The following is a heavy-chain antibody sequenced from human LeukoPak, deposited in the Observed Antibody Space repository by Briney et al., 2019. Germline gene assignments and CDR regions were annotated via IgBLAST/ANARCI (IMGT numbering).Heavy chain of an antibody. CDR1: GGSISSYY. CDR2: IYSSGST. J-gene: IGHJ3*02. D-gene: IGHD4-11*01. Sequence: SETLSLTCSVSGGSISSYYWGWVRQPPGKGLEWIGSIYSSGSTNYNPSLESRVTISVATSKNQFSLKLSSVTAADTAVYYCARFVTVNGAFDIWGQGTVVTVSS. V-gene: IGHV4-59*08. CDR3: ARFVTVNGAFDI.